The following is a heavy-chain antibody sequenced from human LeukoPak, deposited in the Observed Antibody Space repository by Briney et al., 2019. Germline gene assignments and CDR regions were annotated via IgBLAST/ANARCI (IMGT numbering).Heavy chain of an antibody. V-gene: IGHV4-4*07. D-gene: IGHD2-21*02. CDR2: ISASGNT. Sequence: PSETLSLTCTVSGGSISNHYWSWIRQPAGKGLEWIGRISASGNTNYNPSLKSRVTMSVDTSMNLFALKLSSVTAADTAVYYCARQGVATAIDYWGQGTLVTVSS. CDR1: GGSISNHY. J-gene: IGHJ4*02. CDR3: ARQGVATAIDY.